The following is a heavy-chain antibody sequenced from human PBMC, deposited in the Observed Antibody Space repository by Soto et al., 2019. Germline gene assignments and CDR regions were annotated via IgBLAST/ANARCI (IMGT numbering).Heavy chain of an antibody. CDR1: GGTFDSYG. D-gene: IGHD6-19*01. J-gene: IGHJ6*02. CDR2: IIPILGTA. CDR3: ARGPGQWLVERSYYYGMDV. V-gene: IGHV1-69*06. Sequence: QVQLVQSGAEVKKPGSSVKVSCKASGGTFDSYGISWVRQAPGQGLEWMGGIIPILGTANYAQKFQGRVTITADKSTSTAYMELSSLRSEDTAVYYCARGPGQWLVERSYYYGMDVWGQGTTVTASS.